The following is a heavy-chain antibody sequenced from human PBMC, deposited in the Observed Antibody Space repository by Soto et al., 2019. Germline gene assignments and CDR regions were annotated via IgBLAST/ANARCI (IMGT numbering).Heavy chain of an antibody. V-gene: IGHV3-48*01. CDR3: ARVHSGYARSLDY. CDR2: ISSSGTTI. Sequence: GGSLRLSCAASGFILSTYSMEWVRQAPGKGLECVSFISSSGTTIYYADSVKGRFTISRDNAENSLFLQMNSLRAEDTALYYCARVHSGYARSLDYWGQGALVTVSS. D-gene: IGHD5-12*01. CDR1: GFILSTYS. J-gene: IGHJ4*02.